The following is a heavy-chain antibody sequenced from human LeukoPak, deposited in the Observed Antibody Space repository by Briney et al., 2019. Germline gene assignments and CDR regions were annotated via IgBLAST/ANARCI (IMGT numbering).Heavy chain of an antibody. D-gene: IGHD2/OR15-2a*01. J-gene: IGHJ4*02. V-gene: IGHV3-48*02. Sequence: GGSLRLSCVASGYPFSSYSMNWIRQAPGKGLEWVSYISVSGGVRSYADSVQGRFTISRDDARNSLYLQMNSLKDEDTAVYYCARDRGYFYDQLDYWGQGTLVTVSS. CDR3: ARDRGYFYDQLDY. CDR1: GYPFSSYS. CDR2: ISVSGGVR.